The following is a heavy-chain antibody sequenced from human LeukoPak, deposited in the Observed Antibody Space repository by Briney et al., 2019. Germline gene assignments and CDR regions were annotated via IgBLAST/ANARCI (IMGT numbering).Heavy chain of an antibody. CDR3: ARGLMVRGVMGPLRY. CDR2: INPNSGGT. D-gene: IGHD3-10*01. Sequence: ASVKVSCKASGYTFTGYYMHWVRQAPGQGLEWMGWINPNSGGTNYAQKFQGRVTMTRDTSISTAYMELSRLRSDDTAVYYCARGLMVRGVMGPLRYWGQGPLVTVSS. J-gene: IGHJ4*02. V-gene: IGHV1-2*02. CDR1: GYTFTGYY.